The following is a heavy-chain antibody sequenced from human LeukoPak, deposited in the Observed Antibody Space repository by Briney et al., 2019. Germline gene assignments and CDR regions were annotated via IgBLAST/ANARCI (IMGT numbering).Heavy chain of an antibody. V-gene: IGHV4-39*07. CDR3: ARGIRDGYNVGAFDI. D-gene: IGHD5-24*01. CDR1: GDSINNNNYY. CDR2: IYYNGRT. Sequence: SETLSLTCTVSGDSINNNNYYWGWIRQPPGKGLEWIGNIYYNGRTYYNPSLKSRVTISVDTSKNQFSLKLSSVTAADTAVYYCARGIRDGYNVGAFDIWGQGTMVTVSS. J-gene: IGHJ3*02.